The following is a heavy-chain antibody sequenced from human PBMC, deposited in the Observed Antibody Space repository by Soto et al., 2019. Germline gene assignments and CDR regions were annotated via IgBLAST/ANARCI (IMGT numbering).Heavy chain of an antibody. V-gene: IGHV4-34*01. CDR3: ARGLWFAGNYNWFDP. CDR2: INHSGST. J-gene: IGHJ5*02. D-gene: IGHD3-10*01. CDR1: GGSFSGYY. Sequence: QVQLQQWGAGLLKPSETLSLTCAVYGGSFSGYYWSWIRQPPGKGLEWIGEINHSGSTNYNPSLKSRVTISVDTSKNQFSLKLSSVTAADTAVYYCARGLWFAGNYNWFDPWGQGTLVTVSS.